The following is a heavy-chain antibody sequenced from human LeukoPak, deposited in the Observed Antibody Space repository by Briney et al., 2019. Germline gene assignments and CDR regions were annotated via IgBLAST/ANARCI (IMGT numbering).Heavy chain of an antibody. CDR3: ARVAGNWGGDCYRLLY. V-gene: IGHV1-8*01. Sequence: ASVKVSCKASGCTFTTYDINWVRQATGQGLEWLGWMNPNSGNTGYAQKFQGRVTVTRNISITTAYMELTNLRSEDTAVYYCARVAGNWGGDCYRLLYWGQGTLVTVSS. J-gene: IGHJ4*02. D-gene: IGHD2-21*01. CDR1: GCTFTTYD. CDR2: MNPNSGNT.